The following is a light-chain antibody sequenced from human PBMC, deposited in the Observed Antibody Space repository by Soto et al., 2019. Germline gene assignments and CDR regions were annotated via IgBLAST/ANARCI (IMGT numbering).Light chain of an antibody. CDR1: SSDVGTYNL. CDR2: EGS. V-gene: IGLV2-23*01. J-gene: IGLJ2*01. CDR3: CSYAGSDTLL. Sequence: QSALTQPPSVSGSPGKSITISCTGTSSDVGTYNLVSWYRHHPGKAPKLLIYEGSKRPSGVSNRFSGSKSVNTASLTISGLQAEDEADYYCCSYAGSDTLLLGGGTKLTVL.